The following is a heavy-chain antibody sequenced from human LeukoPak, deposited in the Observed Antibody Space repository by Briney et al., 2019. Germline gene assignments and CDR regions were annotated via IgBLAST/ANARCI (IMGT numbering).Heavy chain of an antibody. D-gene: IGHD6-13*01. CDR2: INAGNGNT. CDR1: GGTFSSYA. J-gene: IGHJ4*02. Sequence: ASVKASCKASGGTFSSYAISWVRQAPGQRLEWMGWINAGNGNTKYSQKFQGRVTITRDTSASTAYMELSSLRSEDTAVYYCARQYSSSWHYYFDYWGQGTLVTVSS. V-gene: IGHV1-3*01. CDR3: ARQYSSSWHYYFDY.